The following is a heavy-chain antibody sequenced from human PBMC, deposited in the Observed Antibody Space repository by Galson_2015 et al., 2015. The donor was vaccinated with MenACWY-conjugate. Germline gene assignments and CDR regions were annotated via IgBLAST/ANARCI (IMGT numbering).Heavy chain of an antibody. CDR3: ARDMGSVGDV. V-gene: IGHV1-69*04. CDR2: IIPILGMT. Sequence: SVKVSCKASEVTLNVYTISWVRQAPGEGLEWVGRIIPILGMTNYGQRFQGRVTTTADKSTSTAYMELSSLRSEDTAVYYCARDMGSVGDVWGQGTTVIVS. CDR1: EVTLNVYT. D-gene: IGHD1-26*01. J-gene: IGHJ6*02.